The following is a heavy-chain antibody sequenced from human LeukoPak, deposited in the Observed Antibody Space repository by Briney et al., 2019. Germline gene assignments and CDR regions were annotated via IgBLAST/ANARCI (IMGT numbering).Heavy chain of an antibody. J-gene: IGHJ4*02. CDR3: ARGGGSSGWPYFDY. V-gene: IGHV4-34*01. CDR2: ISHSGST. D-gene: IGHD6-19*01. Sequence: SETLSLTCAVYGGSFSGYYWSWIRQPPGKGLEWIGEISHSGSTNYNPSLKSRVTISVDTSKNQFSLKLSSVTAADTAVYYCARGGGSSGWPYFDYWGQGTLVTVSS. CDR1: GGSFSGYY.